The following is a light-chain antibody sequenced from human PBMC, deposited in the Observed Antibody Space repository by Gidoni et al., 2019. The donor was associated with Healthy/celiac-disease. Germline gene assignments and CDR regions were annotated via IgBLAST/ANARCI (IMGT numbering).Light chain of an antibody. V-gene: IGKV3-20*01. CDR3: QQYGSSPCS. CDR1: QSVSSSY. CDR2: GAS. Sequence: EIVLTQSPGTLSLSPGERATLSCRASQSVSSSYLAWYQQKPGQAPRLLIYGASSRATGIPDRFSGSGSGTDFTLTISRLEPEDFAVYYSQQYGSSPCSFGQGTKLEIK. J-gene: IGKJ2*04.